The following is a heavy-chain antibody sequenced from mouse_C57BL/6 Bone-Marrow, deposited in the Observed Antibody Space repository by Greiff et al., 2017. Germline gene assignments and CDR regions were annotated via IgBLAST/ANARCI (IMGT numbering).Heavy chain of an antibody. V-gene: IGHV1-69*01. CDR3: ARDDDYDDGWYFDV. D-gene: IGHD2-4*01. J-gene: IGHJ1*03. CDR2: IDPSDSYT. CDR1: GYTFTSYW. Sequence: VQLQQPGAELVMPGASVKLSCKASGYTFTSYWLHWVKQRPGQGLEWIGEIDPSDSYTNYNQKLKGKSTLPVDKSSSTAYMQLSSLTSEDSAVYYCARDDDYDDGWYFDVWGTGTTVTVSS.